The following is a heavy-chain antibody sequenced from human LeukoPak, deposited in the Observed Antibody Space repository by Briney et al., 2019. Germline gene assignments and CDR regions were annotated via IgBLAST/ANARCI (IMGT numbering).Heavy chain of an antibody. V-gene: IGHV3-23*01. J-gene: IGHJ4*02. D-gene: IGHD1-26*01. Sequence: GGSLRLSCAASGFTFSTYAMSWVRQAPGKGLEWVSAISGGGGTTYYADSVKGRFTISRDNSKNTLYLQMNSLRAEDTAVYYCAKDLVLGSYYVDYWGQGTLVTVSS. CDR1: GFTFSTYA. CDR3: AKDLVLGSYYVDY. CDR2: ISGGGGTT.